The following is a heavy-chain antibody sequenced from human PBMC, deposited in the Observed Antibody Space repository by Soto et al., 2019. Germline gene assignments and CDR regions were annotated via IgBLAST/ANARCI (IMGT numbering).Heavy chain of an antibody. Sequence: GGSLRLSCTGSGFTSGDYAMSWVRQAPGKGLEWVGFISSKAYGGTTEYAASVKGRFTISRVDSKSIAYLQMNSLKTEDTAVYYCTRDRIVVLIGDYYGMDVWGQGTTVTVS. CDR2: ISSKAYGGTT. D-gene: IGHD3-22*01. J-gene: IGHJ6*02. CDR1: GFTSGDYA. CDR3: TRDRIVVLIGDYYGMDV. V-gene: IGHV3-49*04.